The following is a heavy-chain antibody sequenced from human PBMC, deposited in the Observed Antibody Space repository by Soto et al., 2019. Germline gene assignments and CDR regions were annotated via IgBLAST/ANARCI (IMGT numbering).Heavy chain of an antibody. CDR1: GDTFNFYS. V-gene: IGHV1-69*02. CDR3: ASSYGSGYRAFDY. CDR2: GNPIVSRS. Sequence: QVQLVQSGAEVKRPGSSVKVSCKASGDTFNFYSINWVRQAPGLGREWMGRGNPIVSRSNYAQKFQGRVTMTEDKSTNTAYMELTSLRSEDTAIYYCASSYGSGYRAFDYWGQGALVTVSS. J-gene: IGHJ4*02. D-gene: IGHD3-10*01.